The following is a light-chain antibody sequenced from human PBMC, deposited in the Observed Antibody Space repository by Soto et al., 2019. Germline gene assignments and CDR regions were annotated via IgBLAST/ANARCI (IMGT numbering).Light chain of an antibody. CDR3: QHYNSYSEA. Sequence: EIVLTQSPATLSLSPGERATLSCRASQSVSSYLAWYQQKPGQAPRLLIYDASNRATGIPARFSGSGSGTDFTLTISSLEPDDFATYYCQHYNSYSEAFGQGTKLESK. V-gene: IGKV3-11*01. CDR2: DAS. J-gene: IGKJ1*01. CDR1: QSVSSY.